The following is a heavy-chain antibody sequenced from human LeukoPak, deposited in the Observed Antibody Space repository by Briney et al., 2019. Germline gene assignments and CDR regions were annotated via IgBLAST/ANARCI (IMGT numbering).Heavy chain of an antibody. J-gene: IGHJ6*03. V-gene: IGHV1-69*13. CDR3: ARRGSHSGYVSVYYYHMDV. D-gene: IGHD5-12*01. CDR2: IIPIFGTA. Sequence: GASVKVSCKASGGTFSSYAISWVRQAPGQGLEWMGGIIPIFGTANYAQKFQGRVTITADESTSTAYMELSSLRAEDTALYYCARRGSHSGYVSVYYYHMDVWGKGTTVTVSS. CDR1: GGTFSSYA.